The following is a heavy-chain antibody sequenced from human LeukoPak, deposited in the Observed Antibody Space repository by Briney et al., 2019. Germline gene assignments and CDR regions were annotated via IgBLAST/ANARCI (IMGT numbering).Heavy chain of an antibody. CDR3: ARHPPGDYSSSTSCPNWFDP. J-gene: IGHJ5*02. Sequence: PSETLSLTCTVSGGSISSSSYYWGWLRQPPGKGLEWIGSIYYSGSTYYNPSLKSRVTISVGTSKTQSSLKLSSVTAADTAVYYCARHPPGDYSSSTSCPNWFDPWGQGTLVTVSS. D-gene: IGHD2-2*01. CDR1: GGSISSSSYY. CDR2: IYYSGST. V-gene: IGHV4-39*01.